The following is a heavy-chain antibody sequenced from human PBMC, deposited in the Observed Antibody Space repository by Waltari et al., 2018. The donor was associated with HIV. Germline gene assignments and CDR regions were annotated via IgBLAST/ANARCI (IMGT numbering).Heavy chain of an antibody. CDR3: ARDRARTTDYYYYGMDV. J-gene: IGHJ6*02. CDR2: INANNGGT. D-gene: IGHD1-7*01. Sequence: QVQLVQSGAEVKKPGASVKVSCKASGYTFTGYYMHWVRLAPGQGLEWMGSINANNGGTNYAQKVQGRVTMTRDTSISTAYMELSRLRSDDTAVYYCARDRARTTDYYYYGMDVWGQGTTVTVSS. V-gene: IGHV1-2*02. CDR1: GYTFTGYY.